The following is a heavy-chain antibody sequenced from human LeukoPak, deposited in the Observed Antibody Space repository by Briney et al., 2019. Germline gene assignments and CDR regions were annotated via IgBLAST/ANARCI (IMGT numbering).Heavy chain of an antibody. J-gene: IGHJ4*02. CDR1: GFTFSNLW. Sequence: PGGSLRLSCAASGFTFSNLWMSWVRQAPGKGLKWVANIKQDGSEKYYVDSVKGRFTISGDNAQNSLYLQMNSLRAEDTAIYYCATSTAAAGTDWGRGTLVTVSS. CDR3: ATSTAAAGTD. D-gene: IGHD6-13*01. V-gene: IGHV3-7*03. CDR2: IKQDGSEK.